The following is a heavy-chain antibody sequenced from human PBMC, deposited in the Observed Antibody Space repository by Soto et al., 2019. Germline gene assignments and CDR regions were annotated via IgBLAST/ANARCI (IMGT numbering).Heavy chain of an antibody. CDR1: GFTFSSYP. Sequence: GGSLRLSCATSGFTFSSYPIHWVRQAPGKGPVWVSRITEDGSGATYADSVKGRFTVTRDNAKNTMYLQMSGLGAEDTAVYHCVRGTNGWRGMDYWGQGTLVTVSS. J-gene: IGHJ4*02. CDR2: ITEDGSGA. CDR3: VRGTNGWRGMDY. D-gene: IGHD2-8*01. V-gene: IGHV3-74*01.